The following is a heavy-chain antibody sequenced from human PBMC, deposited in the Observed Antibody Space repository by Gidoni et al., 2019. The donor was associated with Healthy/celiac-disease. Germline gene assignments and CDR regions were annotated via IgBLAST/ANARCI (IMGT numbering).Heavy chain of an antibody. D-gene: IGHD5-12*01. CDR3: ARRRGYSGTTPRVPFDY. V-gene: IGHV4-34*01. Sequence: QVQLQQWCAGLLKPSETLSLTCAVYGWSFLSSYWRWIRQPPGKGLEWLGEINHSGSTNYNPSLKSRVTISVDTYKNQFSLKLSSVTAADTAVYYCARRRGYSGTTPRVPFDYWGQGTLVTVSS. CDR1: GWSFLSSY. J-gene: IGHJ4*02. CDR2: INHSGST.